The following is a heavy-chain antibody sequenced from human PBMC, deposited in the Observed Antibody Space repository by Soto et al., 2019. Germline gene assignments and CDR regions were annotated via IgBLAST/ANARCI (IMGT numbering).Heavy chain of an antibody. J-gene: IGHJ3*02. V-gene: IGHV4-30-4*01. CDR3: ARGVRTSDAFDI. D-gene: IGHD2-8*01. CDR2: IYYSGSA. CDR1: GGSISSGDYY. Sequence: SETLSLTCTVSGGSISSGDYYWSWIRQPPGKGLEWIGYIYYSGSAYYNPSLKSRVTISVDTSKNQFSLKLSPVTAADTAVYYCARGVRTSDAFDIWAQGTMVTVSS.